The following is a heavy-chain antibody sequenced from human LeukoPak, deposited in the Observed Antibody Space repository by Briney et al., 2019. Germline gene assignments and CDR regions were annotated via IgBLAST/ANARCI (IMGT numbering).Heavy chain of an antibody. CDR1: GLTVSSYG. V-gene: IGHV3-23*01. CDR2: IIGSAVNT. J-gene: IGHJ4*02. D-gene: IGHD6-13*01. CDR3: AKDTIKNSRNYFDS. Sequence: PGGSLRLSCGASGLTVSSYGMSWVRQAPGKGLERVSTIIGSAVNTYYADSVKGRFTISRDNRKNSLFLQMNSLRPEDTALYYCAKDTIKNSRNYFDSWGQGTLVTVSS.